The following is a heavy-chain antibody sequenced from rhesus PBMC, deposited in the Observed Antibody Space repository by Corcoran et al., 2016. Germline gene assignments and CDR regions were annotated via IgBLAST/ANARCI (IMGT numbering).Heavy chain of an antibody. J-gene: IGHJ4*01. CDR2: IYGNSAST. D-gene: IGHD6S26*01. Sequence: QVQLQESGPGLVKPSETLSLTCAVSGGSISDYYYWNWIRQPPGEGLEWIGNIYGNSASTNYNPSRKSRVTISKDTSKNQFFLKLSSVTAADTAVYYCARGGIAAAGPDVVDYWGQGVLVTVSS. V-gene: IGHV4S9*01. CDR3: ARGGIAAAGPDVVDY. CDR1: GGSISDYYY.